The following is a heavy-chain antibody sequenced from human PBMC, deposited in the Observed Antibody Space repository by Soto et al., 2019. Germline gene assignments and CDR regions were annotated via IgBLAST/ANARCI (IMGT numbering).Heavy chain of an antibody. Sequence: QVRLQEWGPGLVKPSQTLSLKCSVSGGSITTGGRYWSWIRQLPGKGLEWIGDIYYSGNTYYNASLKSRFTISVEAAKSHFSLKLSSVTAADTAVYYCAQALVFTGGDGFDIWGQGRLVTVSS. CDR2: IYYSGNT. J-gene: IGHJ3*02. D-gene: IGHD1-1*01. CDR1: GGSITTGGRY. CDR3: AQALVFTGGDGFDI. V-gene: IGHV4-31*02.